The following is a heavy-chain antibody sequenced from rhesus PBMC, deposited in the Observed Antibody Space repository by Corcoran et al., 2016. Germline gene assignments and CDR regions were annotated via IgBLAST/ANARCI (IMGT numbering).Heavy chain of an antibody. CDR2: IYGVIAST. CDR3: ARHVAFDF. CDR1: GGSISSSHW. Sequence: QVQLQESGPGLVKPSETLSLTCAVSGGSISSSHWWSWIRQSPGKGLEWIGYIYGVIASTSYNPSLKSRVTISTDTSKNQFSLKLSSVTAADTAVYYCARHVAFDFWGQGLRVTVSS. V-gene: IGHV4S18*01. J-gene: IGHJ3*01.